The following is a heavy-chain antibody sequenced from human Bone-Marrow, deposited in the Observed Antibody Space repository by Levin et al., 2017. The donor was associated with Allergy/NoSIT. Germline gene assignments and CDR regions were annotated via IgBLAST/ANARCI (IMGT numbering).Heavy chain of an antibody. CDR3: ARHGNNYGPAYGMDV. J-gene: IGHJ6*02. D-gene: IGHD3-16*01. CDR1: NGSISNFF. CDR2: IHHSGST. V-gene: IGHV4-59*08. Sequence: SETLSLICSVSNGSISNFFWSWIRQPPGKGLEWIGYIHHSGSTNYNPSLKSRVTMLLDTSKNHVSLTVRSVTAADTGVYYCARHGNNYGPAYGMDVWGQGTTVTVSS.